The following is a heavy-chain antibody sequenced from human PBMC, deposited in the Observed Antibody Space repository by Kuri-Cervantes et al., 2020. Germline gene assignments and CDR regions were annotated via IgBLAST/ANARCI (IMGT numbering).Heavy chain of an antibody. CDR1: GGSISSGGYY. CDR2: IYYSGST. J-gene: IGHJ4*02. Sequence: GSLRLSCTVSGGSISSGGYYWSWIRQHPGKGLEWIGSIYYSGSTYYNPSLKSRVTISVDRSKNQFSLKLSSVTAADTAVYYCARGAYGGVFDYWGQGTLVTVSS. D-gene: IGHD3-16*01. V-gene: IGHV4-39*07. CDR3: ARGAYGGVFDY.